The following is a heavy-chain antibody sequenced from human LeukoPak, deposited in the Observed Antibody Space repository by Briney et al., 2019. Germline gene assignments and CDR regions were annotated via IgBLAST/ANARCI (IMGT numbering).Heavy chain of an antibody. CDR3: ARGLCPYGTSCYTGWFDP. D-gene: IGHD2-2*02. CDR1: GYTFTSYD. V-gene: IGHV1-8*01. Sequence: ASVKVSCKASGYTFTSYDINWVRQATGQGLEWMGWMNPNSGNTGYAQKFQGRVTMTRNTSISTACMELSSLRSEDTAVYYCARGLCPYGTSCYTGWFDPWGQGTLVTVSS. J-gene: IGHJ5*02. CDR2: MNPNSGNT.